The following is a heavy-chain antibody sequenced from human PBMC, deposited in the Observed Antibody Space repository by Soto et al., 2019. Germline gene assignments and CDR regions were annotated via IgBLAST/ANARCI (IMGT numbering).Heavy chain of an antibody. J-gene: IGHJ6*02. CDR3: ARGFSFTMVRGVIRGPYYYYYGMDV. D-gene: IGHD3-10*01. Sequence: ASVKVPCKASGYTFTSYDINWVRQATGQGLEWMGWMNPNSGNTGYAQKFQGRVTMTRNTSISTAYMELSSLRSEDTAVYYCARGFSFTMVRGVIRGPYYYYYGMDVWGQGTTVTVSS. CDR1: GYTFTSYD. CDR2: MNPNSGNT. V-gene: IGHV1-8*01.